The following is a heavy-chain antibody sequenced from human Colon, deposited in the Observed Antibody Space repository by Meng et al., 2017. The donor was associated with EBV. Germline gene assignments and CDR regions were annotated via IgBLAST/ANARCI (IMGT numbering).Heavy chain of an antibody. CDR1: GGSRSSRNW. Sequence: QVQLHESGPGLVKPSGTLSLTWAVSGGSRSSRNWWSWVRQPPGKGLEWIGEIYHCGSTNYNPSLKSRVTISVDESKNQFSLRLSSVTAADTAVYYCARVGAYCGGDCYHPRWGQGTLVTVSS. J-gene: IGHJ4*02. CDR2: IYHCGST. V-gene: IGHV4-4*02. D-gene: IGHD2-21*02. CDR3: ARVGAYCGGDCYHPR.